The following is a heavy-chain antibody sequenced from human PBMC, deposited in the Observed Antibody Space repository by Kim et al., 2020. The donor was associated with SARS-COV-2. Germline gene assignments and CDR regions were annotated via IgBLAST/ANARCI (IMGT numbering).Heavy chain of an antibody. Sequence: ASVKVSCKASGYTFTSYGISWVRQAPGQGLEWMGWISAYNGNTNYAQKLQGRVTMTTDTSTSTAYMELRSLRSDDTAVYYWAREGPDCSSTSCYLYWGQGTLVTVSS. V-gene: IGHV1-18*01. CDR1: GYTFTSYG. D-gene: IGHD2-2*01. CDR2: ISAYNGNT. CDR3: AREGPDCSSTSCYLY. J-gene: IGHJ4*02.